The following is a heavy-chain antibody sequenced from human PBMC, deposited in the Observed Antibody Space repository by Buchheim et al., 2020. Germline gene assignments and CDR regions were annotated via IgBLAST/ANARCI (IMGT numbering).Heavy chain of an antibody. Sequence: QVQLVQSGAEVKKPGASVKVSCKASGYSFTTYSVHWVRQAPGQGLEWMGIINPSGGSTGHAQKFRGRVTMNRDTSTSTVYMELSSLRSEDTAVYYCARSRDYSSFFGGPDYWGQGTL. CDR3: ARSRDYSSFFGGPDY. V-gene: IGHV1-46*01. D-gene: IGHD4-11*01. J-gene: IGHJ4*02. CDR1: GYSFTTYS. CDR2: INPSGGST.